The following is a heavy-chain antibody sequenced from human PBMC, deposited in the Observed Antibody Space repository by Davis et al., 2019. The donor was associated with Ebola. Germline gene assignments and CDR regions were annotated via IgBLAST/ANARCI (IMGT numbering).Heavy chain of an antibody. Sequence: GGSLRLSCTASGFTFGDYAMSWVRQAPGKGLEWVGFIRSKAYGGTTEYAASVKGRFTISRDDSKSIAYLQMNSLKTEDTAVYYCNFRAVVVTAFDAFDIWGQGTMVTVSS. V-gene: IGHV3-49*04. CDR3: NFRAVVVTAFDAFDI. D-gene: IGHD2-21*02. CDR2: IRSKAYGGTT. CDR1: GFTFGDYA. J-gene: IGHJ3*02.